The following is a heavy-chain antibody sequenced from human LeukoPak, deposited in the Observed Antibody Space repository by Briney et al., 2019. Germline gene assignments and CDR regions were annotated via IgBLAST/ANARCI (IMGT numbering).Heavy chain of an antibody. J-gene: IGHJ4*02. CDR2: IKQDGSEK. Sequence: GGSLRLSCTVSGFTFSSYWMSWVRQAPGKGLEWVANIKQDGSEKYYVDSVKGRFTISRDNAKNSLYLQMNSLRAEDTAVYYCARGGDFWSGSYFDYWGQGTLVTVSS. CDR3: ARGGDFWSGSYFDY. CDR1: GFTFSSYW. V-gene: IGHV3-7*01. D-gene: IGHD3-3*01.